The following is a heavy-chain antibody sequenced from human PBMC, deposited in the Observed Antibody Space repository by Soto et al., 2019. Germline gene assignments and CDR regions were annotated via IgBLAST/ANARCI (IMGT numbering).Heavy chain of an antibody. CDR3: AKQGGMDV. Sequence: QAQLVQSGTDVKKPGTSVKVSCKASGYSFTRYEVHWVRQAPGQGLEWMGIINPSGGSTTYAQKFQGRVTMTRDTSTSTVYMELSNLRSEDTAMYYCAKQGGMDVWGQGTAVTVSS. D-gene: IGHD3-16*01. CDR2: INPSGGST. V-gene: IGHV1-46*01. CDR1: GYSFTRYE. J-gene: IGHJ6*02.